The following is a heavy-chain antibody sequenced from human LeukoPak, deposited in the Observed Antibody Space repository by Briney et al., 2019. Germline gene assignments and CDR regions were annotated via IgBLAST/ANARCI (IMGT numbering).Heavy chain of an antibody. CDR2: INPNSGGT. CDR1: GYTFTTYA. D-gene: IGHD6-13*01. V-gene: IGHV1-2*02. Sequence: GASVKVSCKASGYTFTTYAMNWVRQAPGQGLEWMGWINPNSGGTNYAQKFQGRVTMTRDTSISTAYMELSRLRSDDTAVYYCAKAAAGSQHSYYYYYYLDVWGTGTTVTISS. CDR3: AKAAAGSQHSYYYYYYLDV. J-gene: IGHJ6*03.